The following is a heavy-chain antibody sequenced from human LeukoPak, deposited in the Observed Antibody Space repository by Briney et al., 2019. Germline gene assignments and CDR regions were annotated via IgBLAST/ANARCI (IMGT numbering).Heavy chain of an antibody. J-gene: IGHJ4*02. Sequence: SETLSLTCIVSGAPINPYYWSWIRQTPGKGLEWIGHLFNRGNTNYNPSLKGRVTISADMSKNHFSLRLTSVTAADTAVYYCARRPHNWGFDYWGQGALVTVSS. CDR2: LFNRGNT. D-gene: IGHD7-27*01. CDR3: ARRPHNWGFDY. CDR1: GAPINPYY. V-gene: IGHV4-59*08.